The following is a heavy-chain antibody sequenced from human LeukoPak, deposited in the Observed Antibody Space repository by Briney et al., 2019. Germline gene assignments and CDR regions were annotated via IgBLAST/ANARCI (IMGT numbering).Heavy chain of an antibody. CDR1: WVNGRRNY. J-gene: IGHJ3*01. CDR2: NYSGGYT. D-gene: IGHD3-22*01. Sequence: GFLRLFCGSSWVNGRRNYMELVRPGSGEGVGWVSNNYSGGYTNYADSVKGRFTISRDNSKNTLYLQMNSLRAEDTAVYYCARYYDSSGSLPGALDLWGQGTMVTVSS. V-gene: IGHV3-53*01. CDR3: ARYYDSSGSLPGALDL.